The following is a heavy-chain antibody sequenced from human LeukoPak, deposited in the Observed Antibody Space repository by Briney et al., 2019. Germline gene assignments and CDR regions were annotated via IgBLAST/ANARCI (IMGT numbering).Heavy chain of an antibody. CDR2: IRTDGTIT. V-gene: IGHV3-74*01. CDR1: GFTFSSYW. Sequence: GGSLRLSCAASGFTFSSYWMHWVRQTPGKGLVWVSRIRTDGTITTYADSVKGRFSISRDNAKNTLYLQVNSLRAEDTAVYYCARDINYYDSSGYYKDYWGQGTLVTVSS. CDR3: ARDINYYDSSGYYKDY. D-gene: IGHD3-22*01. J-gene: IGHJ4*02.